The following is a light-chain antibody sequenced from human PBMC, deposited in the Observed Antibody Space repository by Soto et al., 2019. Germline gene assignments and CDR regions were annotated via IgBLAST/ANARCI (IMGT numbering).Light chain of an antibody. Sequence: DIEMTPSPSTLSRSVGARAPLTCRASPTISSWLAWYHQTPGKAPPLLLYKASTLKSGVPPRFSGSGSGTEFTLTISSLQPDDFATYYCQQNYSTPPGTFGTGTKVDIK. V-gene: IGKV1-5*03. J-gene: IGKJ1*01. CDR3: QQNYSTPPGT. CDR2: KAS. CDR1: PTISSW.